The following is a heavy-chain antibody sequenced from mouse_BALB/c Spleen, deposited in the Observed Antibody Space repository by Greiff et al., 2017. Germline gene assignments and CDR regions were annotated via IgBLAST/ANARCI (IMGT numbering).Heavy chain of an antibody. Sequence: VQLQQPGAELVRPGASVKLSCKASGYTFTSYWINWVKQRPGQGLEWIGNIYPSDSYTNYNQKFKDKATLTVDKSSSTAYMQLSSPTSEDSAVYYCTRRDGYYLDYWGQGTTLTVSS. D-gene: IGHD2-3*01. CDR3: TRRDGYYLDY. CDR2: IYPSDSYT. V-gene: IGHV1-69*02. CDR1: GYTFTSYW. J-gene: IGHJ2*01.